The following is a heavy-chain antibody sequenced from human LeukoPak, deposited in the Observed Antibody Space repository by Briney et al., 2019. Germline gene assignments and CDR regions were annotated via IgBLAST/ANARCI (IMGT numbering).Heavy chain of an antibody. CDR3: AREVPPLNCSSTSCYLLGPEHYYMDV. V-gene: IGHV1-18*01. J-gene: IGHJ6*03. CDR2: ISAYNGNT. Sequence: AASVKVSCKASGYTFTSYGISWLRQAPGQGLEWMGWISAYNGNTNYEQKLQGRVTMTTDTSTSTAYMELRSLRSDDTAVYYCAREVPPLNCSSTSCYLLGPEHYYMDVWGKGTTVTVSS. D-gene: IGHD2-2*01. CDR1: GYTFTSYG.